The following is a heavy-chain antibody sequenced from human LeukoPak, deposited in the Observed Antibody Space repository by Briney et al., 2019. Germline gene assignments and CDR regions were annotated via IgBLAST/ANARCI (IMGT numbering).Heavy chain of an antibody. CDR3: ARGFYESSGRFDP. J-gene: IGHJ5*02. D-gene: IGHD3-22*01. CDR2: VNPNSGKI. CDR1: GYTFTNYD. Sequence: ASVRVSCKASGYTFTNYDLHWVRQASGQGHEWMAWVNPNSGKIVYGEKFQGRVTVTWDTSISAAYLDLDRLSSEDAAVYYCARGFYESSGRFDPWGQGTLVTVSS. V-gene: IGHV1-8*01.